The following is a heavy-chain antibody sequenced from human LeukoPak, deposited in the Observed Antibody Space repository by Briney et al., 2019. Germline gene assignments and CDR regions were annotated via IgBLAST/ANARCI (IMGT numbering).Heavy chain of an antibody. Sequence: SVKVSCKASGGTCSSYAISWVRQAPGQGLEWMGGIIPIFGTANYAQEFQGRVTITADESTSTAYMELSSLRSEDTAVYYCARDPSSGSDYWGQGTLVTVSS. CDR2: IIPIFGTA. J-gene: IGHJ4*02. V-gene: IGHV1-69*13. CDR3: ARDPSSGSDY. CDR1: GGTCSSYA. D-gene: IGHD6-19*01.